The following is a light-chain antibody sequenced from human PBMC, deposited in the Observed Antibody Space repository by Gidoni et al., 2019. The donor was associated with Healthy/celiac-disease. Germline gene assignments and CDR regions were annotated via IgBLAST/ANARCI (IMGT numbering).Light chain of an antibody. J-gene: IGKJ2*01. CDR1: QSISSY. CDR3: QQSYSTPPYT. CDR2: AAS. Sequence: DIQMTQSPSSLSKSVGDRVTITCRASQSISSYLTWYQQKPGKAPKLLIYAASSLQSGVPSRFSGSGSGTDFTLTISSLQPEDFATYYCQQSYSTPPYTFGQGTKLEIK. V-gene: IGKV1-39*01.